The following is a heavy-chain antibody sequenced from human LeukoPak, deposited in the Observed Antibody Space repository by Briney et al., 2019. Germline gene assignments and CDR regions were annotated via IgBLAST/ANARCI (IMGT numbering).Heavy chain of an antibody. CDR1: GFTFINAW. V-gene: IGHV3-15*01. Sequence: GGSLRLSCAASGFTFINAWMAWVRQAPGKGLEWVGRIKAKAHGGTIEYAAPVEGRFTISRDDSKNTLYLQMNSLKTEDTAVYYRTTDGVGVEGATYDNWGQGTLVSVSS. CDR2: IKAKAHGGTI. CDR3: TTDGVGVEGATYDN. J-gene: IGHJ4*02. D-gene: IGHD1-26*01.